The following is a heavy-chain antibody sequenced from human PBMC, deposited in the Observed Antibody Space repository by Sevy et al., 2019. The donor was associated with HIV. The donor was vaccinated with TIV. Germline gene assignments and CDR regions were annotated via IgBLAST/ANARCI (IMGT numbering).Heavy chain of an antibody. D-gene: IGHD2-8*01. CDR1: GFSFSHYA. V-gene: IGHV3-30-3*01. CDR2: ISYDGTHK. J-gene: IGHJ4*02. CDR3: ARVAVSYCTNDCYHRFDY. Sequence: GGSLRLSCAASGFSFSHYAFLWVRQAPGKGLEWVSLISYDGTHKYYADSVKGRFTISRDNSKNTLFLQMTNMKPDDTAIDYCARVAVSYCTNDCYHRFDYWGQGTLVTVSS.